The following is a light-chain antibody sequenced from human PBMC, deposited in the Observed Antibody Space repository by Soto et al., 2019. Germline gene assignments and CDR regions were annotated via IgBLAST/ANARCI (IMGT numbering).Light chain of an antibody. CDR1: QSVSNN. Sequence: DIVLTQSPGTLSLSPGERATLSCRASQSVSNNYLAWYQQKPGQAPRLLIFGASTRATDTPARFSGSGSGTDFTLTISSLQSEDFAVYYCQQYNNWPLWTFGQGTKVDIK. CDR2: GAS. CDR3: QQYNNWPLWT. J-gene: IGKJ1*01. V-gene: IGKV3-15*01.